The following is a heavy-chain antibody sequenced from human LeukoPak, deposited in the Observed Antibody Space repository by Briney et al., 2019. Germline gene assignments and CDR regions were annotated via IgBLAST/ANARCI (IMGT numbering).Heavy chain of an antibody. CDR2: INHSGST. D-gene: IGHD3-16*02. J-gene: IGHJ4*02. CDR3: AREKPYYDYVWGSYRFSSYYFDY. CDR1: GGSFSGYY. V-gene: IGHV4-34*01. Sequence: PSETLSLTCAVYGGSFSGYYWSWIRQPPGKGLEWIGKINHSGSTNYNPSLKSRVTISVDTSKNQFSLKLSSVTAADTAVYYCAREKPYYDYVWGSYRFSSYYFDYWGQGTLVTVSS.